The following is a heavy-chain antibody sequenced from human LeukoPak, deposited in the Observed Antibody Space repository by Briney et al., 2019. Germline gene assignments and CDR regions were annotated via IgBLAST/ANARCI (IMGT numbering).Heavy chain of an antibody. Sequence: EASVKVSCKASGYTLTSYYMHWVRQAPGQGLEWMGIINPSGGSTSYAQKFQGRVTMTRDMSTSTVYMELSSLRSEDTAVYYCARGLGGHSGYDDTQPEYWGQGTLVTVSS. V-gene: IGHV1-46*01. J-gene: IGHJ4*02. CDR2: INPSGGST. CDR1: GYTLTSYY. CDR3: ARGLGGHSGYDDTQPEY. D-gene: IGHD5-12*01.